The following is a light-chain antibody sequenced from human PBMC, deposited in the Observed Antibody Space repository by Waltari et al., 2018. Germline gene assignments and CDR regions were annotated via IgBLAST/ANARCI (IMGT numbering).Light chain of an antibody. V-gene: IGKV1-39*01. CDR1: QNIHTY. Sequence: DIQMTQSPSSLSASVGATVTITCRESQNIHTYLNLYQHTSGRAPKLLISAASSLQSGVPSRFSGSGSGTDFTLTISSLQPEDLATYYCQQSYDTPFTFGPGTKVHIK. J-gene: IGKJ3*01. CDR3: QQSYDTPFT. CDR2: AAS.